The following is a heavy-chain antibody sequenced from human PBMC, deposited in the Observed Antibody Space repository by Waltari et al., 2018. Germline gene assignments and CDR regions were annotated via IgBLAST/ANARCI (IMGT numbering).Heavy chain of an antibody. Sequence: QVRLVQSGAEVRNPGSSVRVSCEASGGSFGTYAITWVRPAPGQGLEWMAGIIPIYGTPNYAQKFQGRVTIAADASTRTAYMDLSSLRSDDTAVYYCAKRIVGGPFDVWGQGTVVTVSS. V-gene: IGHV1-69*13. CDR1: GGSFGTYA. J-gene: IGHJ3*01. CDR2: IIPIYGTP. D-gene: IGHD1-26*01. CDR3: AKRIVGGPFDV.